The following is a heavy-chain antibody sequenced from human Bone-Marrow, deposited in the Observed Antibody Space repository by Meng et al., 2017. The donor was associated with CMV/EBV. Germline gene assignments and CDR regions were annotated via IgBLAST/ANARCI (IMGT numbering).Heavy chain of an antibody. J-gene: IGHJ4*02. CDR3: AKLEIFRFLEWLPVDY. CDR1: GFTFSYYG. D-gene: IGHD3-3*01. CDR2: LRYDGSNT. Sequence: GESLKISCVASGFTFSYYGMYWVRQAPGKGLEWVAFLRYDGSNTYYEDSVKGRFTISRDNSRNTLYLQMNSLRAEDTAVYYCAKLEIFRFLEWLPVDYWGQGTLATVSS. V-gene: IGHV3-30*02.